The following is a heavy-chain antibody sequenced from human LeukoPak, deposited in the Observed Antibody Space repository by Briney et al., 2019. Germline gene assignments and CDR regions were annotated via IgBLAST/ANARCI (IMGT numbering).Heavy chain of an antibody. J-gene: IGHJ4*02. D-gene: IGHD5-18*01. CDR1: GGSISSYY. V-gene: IGHV4-59*01. CDR2: IYYSGST. CDR3: ARAPVGYGYYFDY. Sequence: SETLSLTCTVFGGSISSYYWSWIRQPPGKGLEWIGYIYYSGSTNYNPSLKSRVTISVDTSKNQFSLKLSSVTAADTAVYYCARAPVGYGYYFDYWGQGTLVTVSS.